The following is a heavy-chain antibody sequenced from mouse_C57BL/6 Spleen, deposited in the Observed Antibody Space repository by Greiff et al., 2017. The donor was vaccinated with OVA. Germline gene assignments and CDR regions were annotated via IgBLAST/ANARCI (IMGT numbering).Heavy chain of an antibody. Sequence: VKLMESGAELVRPGASVKLSCKASGYTFTDYYMNWVKQRPGKGLEWIARICPGSGNTYYNEKFKGKATLTAEKSSSTAYMQLSSLTSEDSAVYYCARGNRDYAMDYWGQGTSVTVSS. J-gene: IGHJ4*01. CDR3: ARGNRDYAMDY. CDR1: GYTFTDYY. V-gene: IGHV1-76*01. CDR2: ICPGSGNT.